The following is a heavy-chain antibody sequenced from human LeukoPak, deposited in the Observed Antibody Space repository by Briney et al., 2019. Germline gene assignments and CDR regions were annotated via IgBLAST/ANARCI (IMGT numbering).Heavy chain of an antibody. V-gene: IGHV4-59*08. CDR1: GGSISSYY. CDR2: IYYSGGT. Sequence: PSETLSLTCTVSGGSISSYYWSWIRQPPGKGLEWIGYIYYSGGTNYNPSLKSRVTISVDTSKNQFSLKLSSVTAADTAVYYCARRVIVSDHPGGWFDPWGQGTLVTVSS. J-gene: IGHJ5*02. CDR3: ARRVIVSDHPGGWFDP. D-gene: IGHD3-22*01.